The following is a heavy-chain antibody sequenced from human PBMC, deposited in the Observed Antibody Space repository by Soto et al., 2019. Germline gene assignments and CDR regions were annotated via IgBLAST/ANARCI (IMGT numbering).Heavy chain of an antibody. D-gene: IGHD3-22*01. J-gene: IGHJ4*02. CDR3: AKGSITMIVVVITTLVYFDY. CDR1: GLTFSGYA. V-gene: IGHV3-23*01. CDR2: ISRSGGST. Sequence: PGGTLSLTCAASGLTFSGYAMSWVRQAPGKGLEWVGDISRSGGSTYYPDSVKGRFTISRDNATNTLHLQMNSLRAEDTAVYDCAKGSITMIVVVITTLVYFDYWGQGTLVTVSS.